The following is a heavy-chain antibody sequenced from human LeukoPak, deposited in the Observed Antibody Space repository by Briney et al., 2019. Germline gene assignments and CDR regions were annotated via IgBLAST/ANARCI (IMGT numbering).Heavy chain of an antibody. D-gene: IGHD2-15*01. J-gene: IGHJ4*02. V-gene: IGHV1-46*01. CDR1: GYTFTSYY. CDR2: INPSGGNT. CDR3: ARDVSDCSGGSCYSYFDY. Sequence: GASVTVSCKASGYTFTSYYMHWVRQAPGQGREWMGIINPSGGNTSYAQKFQGRVTMTRDTSTSTVYMELSSLRSEDTAVYYCARDVSDCSGGSCYSYFDYWGQGTLVAVSS.